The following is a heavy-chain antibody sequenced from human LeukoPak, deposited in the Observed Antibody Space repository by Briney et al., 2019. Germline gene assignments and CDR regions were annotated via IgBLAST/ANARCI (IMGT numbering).Heavy chain of an antibody. D-gene: IGHD3-10*01. V-gene: IGHV3-30*04. CDR2: ISYDGSNK. CDR3: AAGGDY. J-gene: IGHJ4*02. Sequence: GGSLRLSCAASGFTFSSYAMYWVRQAPGKGLEWVAVISYDGSNKYYADSVKGRFTISRDNSKNTLYLQMNSLRAEDTAVYYCAAGGDYWGQGTLVTVSS. CDR1: GFTFSSYA.